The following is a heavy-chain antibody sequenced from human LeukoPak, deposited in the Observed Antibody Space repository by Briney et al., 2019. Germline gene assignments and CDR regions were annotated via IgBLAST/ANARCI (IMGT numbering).Heavy chain of an antibody. CDR1: GYSISSGHY. D-gene: IGHD5-24*01. J-gene: IGHJ4*02. Sequence: SETLSLTCDVSGYSISSGHYWGWIRQSPGKGLEWIASMYKSGSTYFKSSLKSRVTISLDTPKNQFSLALNSVTAADTAIYYCARHVYGRHQLQSYHFDYWGQGILVTVSS. CDR3: ARHVYGRHQLQSYHFDY. CDR2: MYKSGST. V-gene: IGHV4-38-2*01.